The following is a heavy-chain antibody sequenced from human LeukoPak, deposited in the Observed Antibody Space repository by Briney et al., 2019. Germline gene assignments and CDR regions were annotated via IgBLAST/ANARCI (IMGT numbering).Heavy chain of an antibody. CDR3: ARCTRVRGVHFDY. V-gene: IGHV4-59*01. Sequence: SETLSLTCTVSGGSISSYYWCWIRQPPGKGLEWIGYIYYSGSTNCNPSLKSRVTISVDTSKNQFSLKLSSVTAADTAVYYCARCTRVRGVHFDYWGQGTLVTVSS. CDR2: IYYSGST. CDR1: GGSISSYY. D-gene: IGHD3-10*01. J-gene: IGHJ4*02.